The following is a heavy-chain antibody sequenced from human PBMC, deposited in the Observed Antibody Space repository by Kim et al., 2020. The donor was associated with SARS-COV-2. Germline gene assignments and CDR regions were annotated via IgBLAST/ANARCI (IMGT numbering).Heavy chain of an antibody. V-gene: IGHV3-7*03. CDR3: ARDCLLRYFDWLDP. D-gene: IGHD3-9*01. J-gene: IGHJ5*02. Sequence: GGSLRLSCPASGFTFSSYWMSWVRQAPGKGLEWVANIKQDGSEKYYVDSVKGRFTISRDNAKNSLYLQMNSLRAEDTAVYYCARDCLLRYFDWLDPWGQGTLVTVSS. CDR2: IKQDGSEK. CDR1: GFTFSSYW.